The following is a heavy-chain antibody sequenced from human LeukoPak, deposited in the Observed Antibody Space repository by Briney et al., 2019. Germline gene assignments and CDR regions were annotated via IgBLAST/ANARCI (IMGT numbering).Heavy chain of an antibody. V-gene: IGHV1-2*02. J-gene: IGHJ5*02. D-gene: IGHD3-22*01. CDR2: INPNSGGT. CDR1: GYTFTGYY. Sequence: GSVKVSCKASGYTFTGYYMHWVRQAPGQGLEWMGWINPNSGGTNYAQKFQGRVTMTRDTSISTAYMELSRLRSDDTAVYYCARYDIMSGGQFDPWGQGTLVTVSS. CDR3: ARYDIMSGGQFDP.